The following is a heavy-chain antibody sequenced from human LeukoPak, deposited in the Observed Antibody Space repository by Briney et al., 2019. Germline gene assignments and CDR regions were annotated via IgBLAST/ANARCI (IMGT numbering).Heavy chain of an antibody. D-gene: IGHD5-24*01. CDR1: AGSINNYY. CDR3: AGDGYNTYYFDY. Sequence: SETLSLTCTVSAGSINNYYWSWIRQPPGKGLEWIGYIYYSGSTNYNPSLKSRVTISVDTSKNQFSLKLSSVTAADTAVYYCAGDGYNTYYFDYWGQGTLVTVSS. V-gene: IGHV4-59*01. CDR2: IYYSGST. J-gene: IGHJ4*02.